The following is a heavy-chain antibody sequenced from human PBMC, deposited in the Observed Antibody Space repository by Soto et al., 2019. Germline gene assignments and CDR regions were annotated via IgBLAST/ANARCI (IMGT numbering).Heavy chain of an antibody. CDR3: AKDGELPYQLLLPMGFDY. D-gene: IGHD2-2*01. J-gene: IGHJ4*02. CDR2: ISGSGGST. CDR1: GFTFSSYA. Sequence: GGSLRLSCAASGFTFSSYAMSWVRQAPGKGLEWVSAISGSGGSTYYADSVKGRFTISRDNSKNTLYLQMNSLRAEDTAVYYCAKDGELPYQLLLPMGFDYWGQGTLVTVSS. V-gene: IGHV3-23*01.